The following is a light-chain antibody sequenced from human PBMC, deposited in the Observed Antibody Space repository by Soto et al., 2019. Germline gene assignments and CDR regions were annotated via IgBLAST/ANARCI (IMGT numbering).Light chain of an antibody. Sequence: DTVMTQSPLSLPVTPGEPASISCRSSQSLLYSNGYNDLDWYLQKPGQSPQLLIYLGSNRAYGAPESFSRSGSGTAFTLKISSVEADDVGVDYCMHAREGRRFGQATKVEIK. CDR2: LGS. CDR1: QSLLYSNGYND. V-gene: IGKV2-28*01. J-gene: IGKJ1*01. CDR3: MHAREGRR.